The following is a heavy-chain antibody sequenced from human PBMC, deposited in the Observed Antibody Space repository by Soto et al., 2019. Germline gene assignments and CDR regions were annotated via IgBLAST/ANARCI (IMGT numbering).Heavy chain of an antibody. CDR2: ISDSDGST. J-gene: IGHJ4*02. D-gene: IGHD2-15*01. CDR1: GCVSVGDA. Sequence: LLRIGCTPGGCVSVGDASSVVPKAPGKGLEWVSGISDSDGSTYYADSVKGRFTISRDTSKSTLYLQMHSLRAEDTAVYYCAKGLAVTCESDFWGLRTLATVS. CDR3: AKGLAVTCESDF. V-gene: IGHV3-23*01.